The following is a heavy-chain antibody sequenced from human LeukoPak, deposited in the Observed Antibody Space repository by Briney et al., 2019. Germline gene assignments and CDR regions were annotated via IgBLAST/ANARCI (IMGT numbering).Heavy chain of an antibody. J-gene: IGHJ2*01. CDR1: GYTFTSYY. V-gene: IGHV1-46*01. CDR2: INPSGGST. Sequence: ASVKVSCKASGYTFTSYYMHWVRQAPGQGLEWMGIINPSGGSTSYAQKFQGRVTITADKSTSTAYMELSSLRSEDTAVYYCARGEAMIVGWYFDLWGRGTLVTVSS. D-gene: IGHD3-22*01. CDR3: ARGEAMIVGWYFDL.